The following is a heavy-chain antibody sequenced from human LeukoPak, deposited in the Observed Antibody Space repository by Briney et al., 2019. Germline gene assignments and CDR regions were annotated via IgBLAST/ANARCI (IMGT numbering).Heavy chain of an antibody. D-gene: IGHD3-22*01. Sequence: PSETLSLTCTVSGGSISSSSYYWGWIRQPPGKGLEWIGSIYYSGSTYYNPSLKSRVTISVDTSKNQFSLKLSSVTAADTAVYYCARGITMIVVVITYNWFDPRGQGTLVTVSS. CDR3: ARGITMIVVVITYNWFDP. CDR2: IYYSGST. CDR1: GGSISSSSYY. V-gene: IGHV4-39*01. J-gene: IGHJ5*02.